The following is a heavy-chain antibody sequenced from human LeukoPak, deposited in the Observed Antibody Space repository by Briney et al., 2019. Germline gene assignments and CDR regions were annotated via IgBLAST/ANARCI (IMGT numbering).Heavy chain of an antibody. J-gene: IGHJ5*02. CDR1: GGSISSYY. V-gene: IGHV4-59*01. D-gene: IGHD3-9*01. CDR3: ARGSGWLRTGFDP. CDR2: IDYSGST. Sequence: SETLSLTCTVSGGSISSYYWSWIRQPPEKGLEWIGYIDYSGSTNYIPSLKSRVTISVDTSKNQFSLKLSSVTAADTAVYYCARGSGWLRTGFDPWGQGTLVTVSS.